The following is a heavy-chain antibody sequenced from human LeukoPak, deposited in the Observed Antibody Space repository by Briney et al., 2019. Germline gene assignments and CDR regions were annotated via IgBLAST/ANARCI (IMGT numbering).Heavy chain of an antibody. CDR3: AKELYIVVVTAPFF. CDR1: GFTFNNYG. CDR2: ISDDGRNK. Sequence: GGSLRLSCAASGFTFNNYGMHWVRQAPGKGLEWVAVISDDGRNKYYADSVTGRFTISRDNSKNMVSLQMNSLRAEDTALYYCAKELYIVVVTAPFFRGQGTLVTVSS. D-gene: IGHD2-21*02. J-gene: IGHJ4*02. V-gene: IGHV3-30*18.